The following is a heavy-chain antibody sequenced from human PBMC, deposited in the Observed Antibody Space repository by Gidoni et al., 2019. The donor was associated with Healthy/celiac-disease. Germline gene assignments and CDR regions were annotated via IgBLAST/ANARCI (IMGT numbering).Heavy chain of an antibody. Sequence: QVQLQQWGAGLLKPSETLSLTCAVYGGSFSGYYWSWIRQPPGKGLEWIGEINHSGSTNYNPSHKSRVTISVDTSKNQCSLKLSSVTAADTAVYYCARARPKIVGATVLDYWGQGTLVTVSS. CDR2: INHSGST. J-gene: IGHJ4*02. CDR1: GGSFSGYY. D-gene: IGHD1-26*01. CDR3: ARARPKIVGATVLDY. V-gene: IGHV4-34*01.